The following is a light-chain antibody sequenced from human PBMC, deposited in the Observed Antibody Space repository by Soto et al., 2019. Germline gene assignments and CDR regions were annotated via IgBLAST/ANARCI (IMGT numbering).Light chain of an antibody. CDR3: LQDYKYPRT. Sequence: AIPLTQSASSLSASVGDRVTITCRASQRLXNDFGWYQQKPGKAPKLLXYAASSLQSGFPSSLSGSGSGTDFTRTISSLQPEDCETYYCLQDYKYPRTFGQGTRLEIK. CDR2: AAS. V-gene: IGKV1-6*01. CDR1: QRLXND. J-gene: IGKJ5*01.